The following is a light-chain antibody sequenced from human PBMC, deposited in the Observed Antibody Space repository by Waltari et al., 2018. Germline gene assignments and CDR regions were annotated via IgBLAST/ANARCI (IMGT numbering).Light chain of an antibody. CDR3: QQRFT. J-gene: IGKJ3*01. V-gene: IGKV1-39*01. CDR2: AAS. CDR1: QSISSY. Sequence: DIQMTQSPSSLSASVGDRVTITCRATQSISSYLNWYQQKQGKAPELLIYAASNLQSGVPSRFSGSGSGTDFTLIISSLQPEDFATYYCQQRFTFGPGTKVDVK.